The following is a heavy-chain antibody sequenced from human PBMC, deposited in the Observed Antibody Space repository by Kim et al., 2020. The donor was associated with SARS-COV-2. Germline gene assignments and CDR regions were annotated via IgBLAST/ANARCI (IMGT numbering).Heavy chain of an antibody. Sequence: GGSLRLSCAASGFTFSSYGMHWVRQAPGKGLEWVAVISYDGSNKYYADSVKGRFTISRDNSKNTLYLQMNSLRAEDTAVYYCAKDMYDFWSGYYLAYYY. CDR1: GFTFSSYG. J-gene: IGHJ6*03. CDR2: ISYDGSNK. D-gene: IGHD3-3*01. CDR3: AKDMYDFWSGYYLAYYY. V-gene: IGHV3-30*18.